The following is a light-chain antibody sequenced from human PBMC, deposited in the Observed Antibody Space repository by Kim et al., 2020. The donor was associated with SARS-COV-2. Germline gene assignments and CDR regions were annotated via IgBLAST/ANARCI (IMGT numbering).Light chain of an antibody. J-gene: IGLJ1*01. V-gene: IGLV2-14*03. CDR2: DVN. CDR1: SGDVGGYNY. CDR3: SSYTSISTLV. Sequence: QSVLTQPASVSGSPGQSITISCTGTSGDVGGYNYVSWYQQHPGKAPKLMIYDVNNRPSGVSNRFSGSKSGNTASLTISGLQAEDEADYYCSSYTSISTLVFGTGTKVTVL.